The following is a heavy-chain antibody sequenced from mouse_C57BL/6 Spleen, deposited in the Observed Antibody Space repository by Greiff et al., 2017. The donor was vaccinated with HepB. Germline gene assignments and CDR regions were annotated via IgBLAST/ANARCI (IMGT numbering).Heavy chain of an antibody. CDR1: GYSFTGYY. CDR2: INPSTGGT. J-gene: IGHJ2*01. V-gene: IGHV1-42*01. CDR3: ARWYYYSNQYYFDY. Sequence: EVKLQESGPELVKPGASVKISCKASGYSFTGYYMNWVKQSPEKSLEWIGEINPSTGGTTYNQKFKAKATLTVDKSSSTAYMQLKSLTSEDSAVYYCARWYYYSNQYYFDYWGQGTTLTVSS. D-gene: IGHD2-5*01.